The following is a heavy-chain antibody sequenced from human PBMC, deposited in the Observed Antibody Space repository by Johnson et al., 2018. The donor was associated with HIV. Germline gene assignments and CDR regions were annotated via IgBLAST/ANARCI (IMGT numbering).Heavy chain of an antibody. CDR2: IKQDGSEK. V-gene: IGHV3-7*03. Sequence: VQLVESGGGLVQPGGSLRLSCAASGFTFSSYWMSWVRQAPGKGLEWVANIKQDGSEKYYVDSMKGRFTISRDNAKNSLYLQMNSLRAEDTALYYCAKASHYDSSGNPSDAFDIWGQGTMVTVSS. D-gene: IGHD3-22*01. CDR3: AKASHYDSSGNPSDAFDI. J-gene: IGHJ3*02. CDR1: GFTFSSYW.